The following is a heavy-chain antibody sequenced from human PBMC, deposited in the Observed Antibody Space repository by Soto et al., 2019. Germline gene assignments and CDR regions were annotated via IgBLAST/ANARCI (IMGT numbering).Heavy chain of an antibody. J-gene: IGHJ1*01. CDR3: AREPLGYCSGGSCPGYFQH. V-gene: IGHV4-61*08. Sequence: SETLSLTCTVSGGSISSGDYYWSWIRQPPGKGLEWIGYIYYSGSTNYNPSLKSRVTISVDTSKNQFSLKLSSVTAAGTAVYYCAREPLGYCSGGSCPGYFQHWGQGTLVTVSS. CDR2: IYYSGST. D-gene: IGHD2-15*01. CDR1: GGSISSGDYY.